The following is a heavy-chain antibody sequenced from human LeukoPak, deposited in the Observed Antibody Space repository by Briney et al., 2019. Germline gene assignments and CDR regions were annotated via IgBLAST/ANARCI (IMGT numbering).Heavy chain of an antibody. J-gene: IGHJ4*02. V-gene: IGHV3-48*01. CDR2: ISSSSTI. CDR1: GFTFSSYS. Sequence: GGSLRLSCAASGFTFSSYSMNWVRQAPGKGLEWVSYISSSSTIYYADSVKGRFTISRDNAKNSLYLQMNSLRAEDTAVYYCARDLGNGGNSFDYWGQGTLVTVSS. CDR3: ARDLGNGGNSFDY. D-gene: IGHD4-23*01.